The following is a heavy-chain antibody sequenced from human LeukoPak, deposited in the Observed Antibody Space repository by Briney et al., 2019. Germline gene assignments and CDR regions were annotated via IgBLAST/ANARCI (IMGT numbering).Heavy chain of an antibody. J-gene: IGHJ6*03. V-gene: IGHV4-39*01. CDR3: ARHKDYYYSYMDV. Sequence: SETLSLTCSVSGDSISTSSYYWGWIRQPPGKGLEWIGTIYYSGSTYYNPSLTIRVTISVDTSKNQFCLKLSSVTAADTAVYYCARHKDYYYSYMDVWGKGTTVTISS. CDR1: GDSISTSSYY. CDR2: IYYSGST.